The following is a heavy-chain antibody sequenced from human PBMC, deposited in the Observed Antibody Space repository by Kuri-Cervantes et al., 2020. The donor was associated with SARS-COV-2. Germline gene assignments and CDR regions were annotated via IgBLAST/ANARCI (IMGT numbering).Heavy chain of an antibody. D-gene: IGHD2-2*01. J-gene: IGHJ3*02. CDR3: ARAFVVVPAASQGAFDI. CDR1: GYSFTSYW. CDR2: IYPGDSDT. Sequence: GGSLRLSCKGSGYSFTSYWIGWVRQMPGKGLEWMGIIYPGDSDTRYSPSFQGQVTISADKSISTAYLQWSSLKASDTATYYCARAFVVVPAASQGAFDIWGQGTMVTVSS. V-gene: IGHV5-51*01.